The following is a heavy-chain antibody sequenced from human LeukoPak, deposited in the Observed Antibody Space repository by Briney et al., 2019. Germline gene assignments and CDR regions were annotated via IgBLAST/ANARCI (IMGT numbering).Heavy chain of an antibody. J-gene: IGHJ5*02. Sequence: GRSLRLSCAASGFTFSNYAMHWVRQAPGKGLEWVAVISYDGSNKYYADSVKGRFTISRDNSKNTLYLQMNSLRAEDTAVYYCANFLGYCSNGVCYTAWGQGTLVTVSS. CDR3: ANFLGYCSNGVCYTA. V-gene: IGHV3-30*18. CDR1: GFTFSNYA. D-gene: IGHD2-8*01. CDR2: ISYDGSNK.